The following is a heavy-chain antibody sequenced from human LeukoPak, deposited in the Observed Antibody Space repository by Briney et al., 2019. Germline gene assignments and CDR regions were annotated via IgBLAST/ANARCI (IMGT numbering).Heavy chain of an antibody. CDR1: GFTFSSYA. Sequence: GGSLRLSCAASGFTFSSYAMSWVRQAPGKGLEWVSYISSSGSTIYYADSVKGRFTISRDNAKNSLYLQMNSLRAEDTAVYYCARGYYDILTGYYWANYFDYWGQGTLVTVSS. J-gene: IGHJ4*02. V-gene: IGHV3-48*04. CDR3: ARGYYDILTGYYWANYFDY. CDR2: ISSSGSTI. D-gene: IGHD3-9*01.